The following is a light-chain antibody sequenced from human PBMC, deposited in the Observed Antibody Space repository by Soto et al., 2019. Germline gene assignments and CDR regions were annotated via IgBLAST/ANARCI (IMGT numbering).Light chain of an antibody. CDR2: CAS. CDR3: QQYYTIPV. Sequence: DIVMTQSPDSLAVSLGERATIHCKSSQSVLYSSDNNNYLAWYQQKPGQSPKLLISCASTRESGVPDRFSGRWSGTDFTLTISSLQAEDVAVYYCQQYYTIPVFGPGTKVNIK. J-gene: IGKJ3*01. V-gene: IGKV4-1*01. CDR1: QSVLYSSDNNNY.